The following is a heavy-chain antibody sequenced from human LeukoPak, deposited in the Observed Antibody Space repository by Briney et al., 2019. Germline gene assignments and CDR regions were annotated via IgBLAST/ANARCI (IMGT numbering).Heavy chain of an antibody. J-gene: IGHJ3*02. D-gene: IGHD4-17*01. V-gene: IGHV3-21*01. CDR3: ARDRDYGDYRDAFDI. CDR2: ISSSSSYI. Sequence: GESLKISCAASGFTFSSYSRNWVRQAPGKGLEWVSSISSSSSYIYYADSVKGRFTISRDNAKNSLYLQMNSLRAEDTAVYYCARDRDYGDYRDAFDIWGQGTMVTVSS. CDR1: GFTFSSYS.